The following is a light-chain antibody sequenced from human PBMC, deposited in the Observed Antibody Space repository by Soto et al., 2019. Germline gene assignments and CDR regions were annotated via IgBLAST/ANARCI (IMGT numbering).Light chain of an antibody. Sequence: EMVMTQSPATLSVSPGERATLSCRASQNLSRNLAWYQQQPGQAPRLLIYGASTSATGIPARFSGSGSGTDFPLTISSLQSEDFAVYYCQQYDNWPHTFGQGTKLEIK. J-gene: IGKJ2*01. V-gene: IGKV3-15*01. CDR2: GAS. CDR1: QNLSRN. CDR3: QQYDNWPHT.